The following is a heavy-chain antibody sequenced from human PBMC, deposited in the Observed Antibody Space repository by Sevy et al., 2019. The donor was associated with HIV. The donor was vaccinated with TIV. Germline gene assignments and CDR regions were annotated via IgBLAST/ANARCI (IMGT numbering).Heavy chain of an antibody. J-gene: IGHJ4*02. D-gene: IGHD3-3*02. V-gene: IGHV3-21*06. Sequence: GGSLRLSCAASGFTFSYYSLSWVRQAPGKGLEWVSSISSAGSFIYYADSVKGRFTISRDSAKSSLYLQMKSLGVEDTAVYYCAREEGGCHYIFGELDYWGQGTLVTVSS. CDR1: GFTFSYYS. CDR2: ISSAGSFI. CDR3: AREEGGCHYIFGELDY.